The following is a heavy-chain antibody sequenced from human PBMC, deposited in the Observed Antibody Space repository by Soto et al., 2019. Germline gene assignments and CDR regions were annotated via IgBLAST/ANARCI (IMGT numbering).Heavy chain of an antibody. CDR3: ARDRGLSSSWEFDY. CDR1: GFTFSSYG. V-gene: IGHV3-33*01. CDR2: IWYDGSNK. Sequence: GSLRLSCAASGFTFSSYGMHWVRQAPGKGLEWVAVIWYDGSNKYYADSVKGRFTISRDNSKNTLYLQMNSLRAEDTAVYYCARDRGLSSSWEFDYWGQGTLVTVSS. J-gene: IGHJ4*02. D-gene: IGHD6-13*01.